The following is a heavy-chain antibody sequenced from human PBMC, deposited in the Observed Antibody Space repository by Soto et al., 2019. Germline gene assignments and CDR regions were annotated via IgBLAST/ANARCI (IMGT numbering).Heavy chain of an antibody. CDR3: ASRGYGGDWFDP. D-gene: IGHD5-12*01. CDR1: GGSFSGYY. V-gene: IGHV4-34*01. J-gene: IGHJ5*02. CDR2: INHSGST. Sequence: QVQLQQWGAGLLKPSETLSLTCAVYGGSFSGYYWSWIRQPPGKGLEWIGEINHSGSTNYNPSLKSRVTISVDTSKNQFSLKLSSVTAADTAVYYCASRGYGGDWFDPWGQGTLVTVSS.